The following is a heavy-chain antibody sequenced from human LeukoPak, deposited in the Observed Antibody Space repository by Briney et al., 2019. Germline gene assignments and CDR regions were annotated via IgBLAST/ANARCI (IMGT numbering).Heavy chain of an antibody. J-gene: IGHJ2*01. CDR3: ARQYIDILTGYHRGELYWYFDL. Sequence: ASVKVSCKASGYTFTGYYMHWVRQAPGQGLEWMGIINPSGGGTNYAQKFQGRVTMTRDTSKNQFSLKLSSVTAADTAVYYCARQYIDILTGYHRGELYWYFDLWGRGTLVTVSS. D-gene: IGHD3-9*01. V-gene: IGHV1-46*01. CDR1: GYTFTGYY. CDR2: INPSGGGT.